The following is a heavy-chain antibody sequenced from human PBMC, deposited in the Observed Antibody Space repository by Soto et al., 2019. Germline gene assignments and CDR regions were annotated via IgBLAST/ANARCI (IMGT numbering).Heavy chain of an antibody. J-gene: IGHJ6*02. D-gene: IGHD5-18*01. CDR2: IIPIFGTA. Sequence: GASVKVSCKASGVTFSSYAISWVRQAPGQGLEWMGGIIPIFGTANYAQKFQGRVTITADKSTSTAYMELSSLRSEDTAVYYCARDQGAWIQLWLRGNYYYGMDVWGQGTTVTVSS. CDR1: GVTFSSYA. V-gene: IGHV1-69*06. CDR3: ARDQGAWIQLWLRGNYYYGMDV.